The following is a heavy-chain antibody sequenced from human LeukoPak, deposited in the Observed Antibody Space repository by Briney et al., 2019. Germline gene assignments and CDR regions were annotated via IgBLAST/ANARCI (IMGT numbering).Heavy chain of an antibody. CDR1: GFTFSSYE. CDR3: ARAPGLYRSSWSYYYIDV. Sequence: GGSLRLSCAASGFTFSSYEMNWVRQAPGKGLEWVSYISSSGSTIYYADSVKGRFTISRDNAKNSLYLQMNSLRAEDTAVYYCARAPGLYRSSWSYYYIDVWGEGTTITISS. J-gene: IGHJ6*03. CDR2: ISSSGSTI. D-gene: IGHD6-13*01. V-gene: IGHV3-48*03.